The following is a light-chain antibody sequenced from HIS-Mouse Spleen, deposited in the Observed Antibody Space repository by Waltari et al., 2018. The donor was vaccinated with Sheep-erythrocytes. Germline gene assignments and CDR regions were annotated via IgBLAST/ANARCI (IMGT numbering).Light chain of an antibody. CDR3: SSYTSSSTPVV. J-gene: IGLJ2*01. CDR1: SSDVGGYNY. V-gene: IGLV2-14*01. CDR2: EVS. Sequence: QSALTQPASVSGSPGQSITISCTGTSSDVGGYNYVSWYQQHPGKAPKLMIYEVSNRPSGVSNRSSGSKSGNTASLTIYGLQAEDEADYYCSSYTSSSTPVVFGGGTKLTVL.